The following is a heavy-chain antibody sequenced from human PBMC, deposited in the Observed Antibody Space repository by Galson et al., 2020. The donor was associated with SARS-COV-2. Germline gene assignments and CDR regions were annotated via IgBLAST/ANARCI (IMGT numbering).Heavy chain of an antibody. J-gene: IGHJ4*02. CDR1: GYSFTTYD. CDR3: ARGTKPSDY. CDR2: MNPNSGNT. V-gene: IGHV1-8*02. Sequence: ASVQVSCKASGYSFTTYDINWVRQAAGQGLEWMGWMNPNSGNTGYAQKFQGRVTMTRDTSIDTAYMELTSLISEDTAMYFCARGTKPSDYWGQGTRVTVSS.